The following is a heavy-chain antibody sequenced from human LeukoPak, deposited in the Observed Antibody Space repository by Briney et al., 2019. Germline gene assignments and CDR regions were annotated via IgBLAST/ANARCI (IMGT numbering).Heavy chain of an antibody. J-gene: IGHJ4*02. Sequence: PGGSLRLSCATSGFTFSSYAMDWVRQAPGKGLEWVSSISSGGNYKYYGDSVWGRFTISSDDAKNSLYLEMNSLRAEDTAVYYCARDTRQTSVTNFDSWGQGTLVIVS. D-gene: IGHD4-17*01. V-gene: IGHV3-21*06. CDR2: ISSGGNYK. CDR3: ARDTRQTSVTNFDS. CDR1: GFTFSSYA.